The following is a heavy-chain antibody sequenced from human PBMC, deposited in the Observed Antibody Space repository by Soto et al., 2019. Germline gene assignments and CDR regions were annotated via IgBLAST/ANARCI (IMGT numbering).Heavy chain of an antibody. CDR1: GFTFSDHA. V-gene: IGHV3-23*01. Sequence: PGGSLRLSCATSGFTFSDHAMHWVRQAPGEGLEWVSGVRGDFVTTPYADSVKGRFTISRDNSKNTLYLQMNSLRAEDTAIYYCAKKVNSGSGSQYFDYWGQGTLVTVSS. CDR3: AKKVNSGSGSQYFDY. D-gene: IGHD3-10*01. J-gene: IGHJ4*02. CDR2: VRGDFVTT.